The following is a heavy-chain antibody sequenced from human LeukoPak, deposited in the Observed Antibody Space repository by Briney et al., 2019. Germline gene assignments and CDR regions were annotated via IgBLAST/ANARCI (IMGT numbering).Heavy chain of an antibody. Sequence: PGRSLRLSCAASGFTFSNYGMHWVRQAPGKGLEWVAVISYDGSNNYYADSVKGRFTISRDNSKNTVYLQMNSLRAEDTAVYYCAKRYSSGWYYFDYWGQGTLVTVSS. V-gene: IGHV3-30*18. CDR2: ISYDGSNN. D-gene: IGHD6-19*01. CDR3: AKRYSSGWYYFDY. J-gene: IGHJ4*02. CDR1: GFTFSNYG.